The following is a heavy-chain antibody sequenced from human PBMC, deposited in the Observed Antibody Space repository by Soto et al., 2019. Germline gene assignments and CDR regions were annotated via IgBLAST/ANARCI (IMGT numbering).Heavy chain of an antibody. D-gene: IGHD3-10*01. Sequence: QVQLVQSGAEVKKPGASVKVSCKASGYTFTSYGISWVRQAPGQGLEWMGWISAYNGNTNYAQKLQGRVTMTTDTATSTAYMELRSLRSDDTDVYYCAGDHRITMVRGGPGWFDPWGQGTLVTVSS. CDR2: ISAYNGNT. J-gene: IGHJ5*02. CDR3: AGDHRITMVRGGPGWFDP. V-gene: IGHV1-18*01. CDR1: GYTFTSYG.